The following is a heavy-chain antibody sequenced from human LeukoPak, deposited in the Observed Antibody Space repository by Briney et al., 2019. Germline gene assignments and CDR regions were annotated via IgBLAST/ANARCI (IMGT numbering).Heavy chain of an antibody. CDR1: GYTFTSYA. V-gene: IGHV1-18*01. D-gene: IGHD2-21*02. CDR2: ISAYNGNT. CDR3: ATSEAAIPFDY. Sequence: ASVKVSCKASGYTFTSYAMNWVRQAPGQGLEWMGWISAYNGNTNYAQKLQGRVTMTTDTSTSTAYMELRSLRSDDTAVYYCATSEAAIPFDYWGQGTLVTVSS. J-gene: IGHJ4*02.